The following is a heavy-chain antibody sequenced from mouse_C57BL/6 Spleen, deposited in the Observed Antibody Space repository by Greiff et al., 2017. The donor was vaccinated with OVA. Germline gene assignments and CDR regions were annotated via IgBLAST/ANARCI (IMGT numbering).Heavy chain of an antibody. V-gene: IGHV1-42*01. CDR1: GYSFTGYY. D-gene: IGHD4-1*01. CDR2: INPSTGGT. CDR3: AALGREY. J-gene: IGHJ3*01. Sequence: EVNVVESGPELVKPGASVQISCKASGYSFTGYYMNLVKHSPENSLEWIGAINPSTGGTPYNQKFKATATLTVDKSSSTAYMQLKSLTSEDSAVDYCAALGREYWGQGTLVTVSA.